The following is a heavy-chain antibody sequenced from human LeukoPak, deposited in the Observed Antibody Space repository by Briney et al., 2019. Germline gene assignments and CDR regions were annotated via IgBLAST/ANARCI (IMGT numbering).Heavy chain of an antibody. Sequence: PGGSLRLSCAASGFTVSSNYMTWVRQAPGKGLEWVSVIHKNAITYYADTVKGRFTISRDNSKNMLYLQMNSLRAEDTAVYYCARALWGYYDSSGYPDWGQGTLVTVSS. CDR3: ARALWGYYDSSGYPD. CDR1: GFTVSSNY. D-gene: IGHD3-22*01. V-gene: IGHV3-53*01. J-gene: IGHJ4*02. CDR2: IHKNAIT.